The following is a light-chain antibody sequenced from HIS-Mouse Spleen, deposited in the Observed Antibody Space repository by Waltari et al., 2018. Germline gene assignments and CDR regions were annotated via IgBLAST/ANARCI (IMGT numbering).Light chain of an antibody. CDR3: SSYTSSSPWV. V-gene: IGLV2-14*01. Sequence: QSALTQPASVSGSPGQSITISCTGTSSYVGGYNYVSWYQQHPGKAPKLMIYEVSNRPSGVSHSFSGCKSGNTASLTISGLQAKDEADYYCSSYTSSSPWVFGGGSQLTVL. CDR1: SSYVGGYNY. J-gene: IGLJ3*02. CDR2: EVS.